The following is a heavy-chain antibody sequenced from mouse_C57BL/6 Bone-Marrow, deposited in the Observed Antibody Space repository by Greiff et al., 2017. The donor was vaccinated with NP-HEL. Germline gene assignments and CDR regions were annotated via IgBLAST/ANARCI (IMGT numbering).Heavy chain of an antibody. V-gene: IGHV5-4*01. J-gene: IGHJ4*01. Sequence: DVHLVESGGGLVKPGGSLKLSCAASGFTFSSYAMSWVRQTPEKRLEWVATISDGGSYTYYPDNVKGRFTISRDNAKNNLYLQMSHLKSEDTAMYYCARGYDYDDGRLYYAMDYWGQGTSVTVSS. CDR2: ISDGGSYT. D-gene: IGHD2-4*01. CDR3: ARGYDYDDGRLYYAMDY. CDR1: GFTFSSYA.